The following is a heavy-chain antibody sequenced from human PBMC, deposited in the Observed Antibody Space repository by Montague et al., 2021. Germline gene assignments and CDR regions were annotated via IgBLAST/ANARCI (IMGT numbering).Heavy chain of an antibody. CDR3: ARERDRYYYMDI. Sequence: SETLSLTCTVFGDSINTYSWSWIRQPAGKGLEWMGSVSHGGRTYYNPSLKSRVTISVDTSNNHFSLKLSSVTAADTAMYYCARERDRYYYMDIWGKGTTITVSS. CDR1: GDSINTYS. CDR2: VSHGGRT. V-gene: IGHV4-4*07. J-gene: IGHJ6*03.